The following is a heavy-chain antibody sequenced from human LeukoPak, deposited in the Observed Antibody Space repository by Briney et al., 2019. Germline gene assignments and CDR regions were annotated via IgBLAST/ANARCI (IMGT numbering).Heavy chain of an antibody. V-gene: IGHV1-18*01. Sequence: GASVKVSCKASGYTFTSYGISWVRQAPGQGLEWMGWISTYNGDTSYVQKLQGRVTLTTDTSTSTAYLELRSLRSDDTVVYYCARDRIWSLTPVTSFDYWGQGTLVTVSS. J-gene: IGHJ4*02. CDR3: ARDRIWSLTPVTSFDY. CDR2: ISTYNGDT. D-gene: IGHD4-17*01. CDR1: GYTFTSYG.